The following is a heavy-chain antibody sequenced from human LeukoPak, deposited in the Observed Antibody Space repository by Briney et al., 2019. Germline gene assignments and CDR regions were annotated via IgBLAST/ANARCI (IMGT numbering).Heavy chain of an antibody. CDR2: IYYSGGT. D-gene: IGHD6-13*01. Sequence: PSQTLSLTCTVSGGSISSGDYYWSRIRQHSGKGLAWIGYIYYSGGTYYNPSLKSRVTISIDTSKNQFSLKLSSVTAADTAVYYCARGNKLHSSSWTAMYNWFDPWGQGTLVTVSS. CDR1: GGSISSGDYY. J-gene: IGHJ5*02. V-gene: IGHV4-31*03. CDR3: ARGNKLHSSSWTAMYNWFDP.